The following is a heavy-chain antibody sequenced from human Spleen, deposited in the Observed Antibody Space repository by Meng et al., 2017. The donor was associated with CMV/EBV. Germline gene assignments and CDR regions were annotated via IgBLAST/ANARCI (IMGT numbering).Heavy chain of an antibody. CDR1: TFSSYS. CDR2: ISSSSSYI. J-gene: IGHJ4*02. V-gene: IGHV3-21*01. Sequence: TFSSYSMNWVRQAPGKGLEWVSSISSSSSYIYYADSVKGRFAISRDNAKNSLYLQMNSLRAEDTAVYYCARDPLPEYSSSSALGGDYWGQGTLVTVSS. CDR3: ARDPLPEYSSSSALGGDY. D-gene: IGHD6-6*01.